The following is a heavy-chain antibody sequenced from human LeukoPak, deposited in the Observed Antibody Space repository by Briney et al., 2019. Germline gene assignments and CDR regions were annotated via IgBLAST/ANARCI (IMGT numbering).Heavy chain of an antibody. CDR1: GGSISSSSYY. CDR2: IYYSGST. CDR3: ARDREGELRN. D-gene: IGHD1-26*01. V-gene: IGHV4-39*07. Sequence: SETLSLTCTVSGGSISSSSYYWGWIRQPPGKGLEWIGSIYYSGSTYHNPSLKSRVTISVDTSKNQFSLKLSSVTAADTAVYYCARDREGELRNWGQGTLVTVSS. J-gene: IGHJ4*02.